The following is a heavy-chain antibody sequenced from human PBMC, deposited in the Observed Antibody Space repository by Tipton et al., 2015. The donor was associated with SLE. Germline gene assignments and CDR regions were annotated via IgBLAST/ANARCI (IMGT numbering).Heavy chain of an antibody. D-gene: IGHD1-1*01. CDR3: ARAPGLERSYYYYYYMDV. Sequence: LRLSCAVYGGSFSDYYWTWIRQPPGKGLEWIGEINHSGSTNYSPSLKSRVTISVDTSKNQFSLRLSSVTAADTAVYYCARAPGLERSYYYYYYMDVWGKGTTVTVSS. J-gene: IGHJ6*03. CDR2: INHSGST. CDR1: GGSFSDYY. V-gene: IGHV4-34*01.